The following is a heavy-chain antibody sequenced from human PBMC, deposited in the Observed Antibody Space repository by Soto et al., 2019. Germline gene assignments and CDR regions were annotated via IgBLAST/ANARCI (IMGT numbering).Heavy chain of an antibody. CDR1: GGIFTSYT. Sequence: QVHLVQSGAEVKKPGSSVKVSCKASGGIFTSYTISWVRQAPGQGLEWLGGIIPLFGTTDYAQKFQGRVTITADEATTTAYMELSSLRADDTAVYYCARAYWTAAFDIWGQGTMVTVSS. D-gene: IGHD2-8*02. V-gene: IGHV1-69*12. J-gene: IGHJ3*02. CDR3: ARAYWTAAFDI. CDR2: IIPLFGTT.